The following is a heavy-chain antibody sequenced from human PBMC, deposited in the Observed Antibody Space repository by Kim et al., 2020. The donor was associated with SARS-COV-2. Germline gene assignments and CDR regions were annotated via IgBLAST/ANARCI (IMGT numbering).Heavy chain of an antibody. V-gene: IGHV4-4*07. Sequence: NSGRTNHTPSRQSRVTMAVDMSKNQFSLKLSSVTAADTAVYYCASALGHWGQGTLVTVSS. CDR2: NSGRT. CDR3: ASALGH. D-gene: IGHD3-16*02. J-gene: IGHJ4*02.